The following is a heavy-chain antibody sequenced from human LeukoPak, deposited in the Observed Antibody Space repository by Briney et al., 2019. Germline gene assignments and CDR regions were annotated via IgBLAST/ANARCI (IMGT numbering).Heavy chain of an antibody. CDR1: GFTFSSYA. Sequence: GGSLRLSCAASGFTFSSYAMNWVRQAPGKGLEWVSVISGSGGTTYYADSVKGRFTISRDSSKNTLYLQMNSLRAEDTAVYYCAKVSGGGLYYDGMDVWGQGTTVTVSS. CDR2: ISGSGGTT. CDR3: AKVSGGGLYYDGMDV. D-gene: IGHD1-14*01. J-gene: IGHJ6*02. V-gene: IGHV3-23*01.